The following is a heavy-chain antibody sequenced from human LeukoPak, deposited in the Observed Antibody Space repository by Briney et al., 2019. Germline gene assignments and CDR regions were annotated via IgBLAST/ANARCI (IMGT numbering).Heavy chain of an antibody. Sequence: GGSLRLSCAASGFTFSSYAMSWVRQAPGKGLEWVSAIGGSGGSTYYADSVKGRFTISRDNSKNTLYLQMNSLRAEDTAVYYCAKERWDYDILTGYPNYLDYWGQGTLVTVSS. J-gene: IGHJ4*02. CDR3: AKERWDYDILTGYPNYLDY. V-gene: IGHV3-23*01. CDR2: IGGSGGST. D-gene: IGHD3-9*01. CDR1: GFTFSSYA.